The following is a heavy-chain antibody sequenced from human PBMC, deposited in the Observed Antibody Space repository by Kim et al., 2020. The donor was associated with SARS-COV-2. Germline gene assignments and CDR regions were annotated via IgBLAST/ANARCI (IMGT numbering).Heavy chain of an antibody. D-gene: IGHD2-2*01. CDR1: GYSFTSYW. J-gene: IGHJ3*02. CDR3: ARRIVVVPAAMGIDAFDI. CDR2: IDPSDSYT. Sequence: GESLKISCKGSGYSFTSYWISWVRQMPGKGLEWMGRIDPSDSYTNYSPSFQGHVTISADKSISTAYLQWSSLKASDTAMYYCARRIVVVPAAMGIDAFDIWGQGTMVTVSS. V-gene: IGHV5-10-1*01.